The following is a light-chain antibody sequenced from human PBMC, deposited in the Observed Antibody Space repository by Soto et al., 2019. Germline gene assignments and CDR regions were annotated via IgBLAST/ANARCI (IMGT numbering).Light chain of an antibody. Sequence: EIVLTQSPGTLSLSPGERATLSCRASQSVSSSYLAWYQQTPGQAPRLLIYGASTRATGIPARFSGSGSGTDFTLTISRLEPEDFAVYYCQQYGSSGTFGQGTKVDIK. CDR3: QQYGSSGT. CDR2: GAS. CDR1: QSVSSSY. V-gene: IGKV3-20*01. J-gene: IGKJ1*01.